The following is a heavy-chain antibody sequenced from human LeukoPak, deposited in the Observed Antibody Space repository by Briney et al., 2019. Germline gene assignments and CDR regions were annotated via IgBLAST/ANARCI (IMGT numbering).Heavy chain of an antibody. V-gene: IGHV4-30-4*01. CDR1: GGSISSGDYY. Sequence: SQTLSLTCTVSGGSISSGDYYWSSIRQPPGKGLEWVAYMYYRGSTYYNPSLKSRVTMSADTSKNQLSLKLSSVTAADTAVYYCARPYYYDSRIDPWGQGILVTVSS. J-gene: IGHJ5*02. CDR2: MYYRGST. CDR3: ARPYYYDSRIDP. D-gene: IGHD3-22*01.